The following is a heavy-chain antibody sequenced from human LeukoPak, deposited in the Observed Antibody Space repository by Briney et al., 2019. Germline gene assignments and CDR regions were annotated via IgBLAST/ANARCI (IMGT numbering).Heavy chain of an antibody. J-gene: IGHJ4*02. CDR1: GYSFTSYW. V-gene: IGHV5-51*01. CDR3: ARHRDLGAMVTCYDY. D-gene: IGHD5-18*01. Sequence: RGESLKISCKGSGYSFTSYWIAWVRQMPGKGLEWMGIIYPGDSDTRYSPSFQGQVTISADKSISTAYLQWSSLKASDSAMYYCARHRDLGAMVTCYDYWGQGSLVTVSS. CDR2: IYPGDSDT.